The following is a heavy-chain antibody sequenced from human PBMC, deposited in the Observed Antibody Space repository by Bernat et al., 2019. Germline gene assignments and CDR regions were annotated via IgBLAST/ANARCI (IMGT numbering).Heavy chain of an antibody. D-gene: IGHD6-13*01. CDR2: ISAYNGNT. V-gene: IGHV1-18*01. CDR3: ARDRRSSSWYIYYYGMGV. CDR1: GYTFTSYG. J-gene: IGHJ6*02. Sequence: QVQLVQSGAEVKKPGASVKVSCKASGYTFTSYGISWVRQAPGQGLEWMGWISAYNGNTNYAQKLQGRVTMTTDTATSTAYMELRSLRSDDTAVYSCARDRRSSSWYIYYYGMGVWDQGTTVTVSS.